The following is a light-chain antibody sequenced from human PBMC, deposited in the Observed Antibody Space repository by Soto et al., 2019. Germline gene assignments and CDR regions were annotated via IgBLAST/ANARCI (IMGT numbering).Light chain of an antibody. Sequence: QSVLTQPPSVSGAPGQRVTISCTGSSSNIGAGYVHWYQQLPGTAPKLLIYGNSNRPSGVPDRFSGSKSSTSASLAITGLQAEDEADYHCQSYDSSLSGAVFGGGTKLTVL. V-gene: IGLV1-40*01. CDR3: QSYDSSLSGAV. CDR2: GNS. J-gene: IGLJ3*02. CDR1: SSNIGAGY.